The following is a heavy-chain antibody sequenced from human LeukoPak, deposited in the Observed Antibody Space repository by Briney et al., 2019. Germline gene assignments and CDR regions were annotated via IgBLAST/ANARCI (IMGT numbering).Heavy chain of an antibody. CDR1: GYTFTRYD. CDR3: AKSNGYGLVDI. J-gene: IGHJ3*02. V-gene: IGHV1-8*03. Sequence: ASAKVFCKASGYTFTRYDIHWVRQATGQGLEWMEWMNPNCGNTGYAQKFQGRVNITRNTSISTAYMELSSLRSEDTAVYYCAKSNGYGLVDIWGQGTMVTVSS. D-gene: IGHD3-10*01. CDR2: MNPNCGNT.